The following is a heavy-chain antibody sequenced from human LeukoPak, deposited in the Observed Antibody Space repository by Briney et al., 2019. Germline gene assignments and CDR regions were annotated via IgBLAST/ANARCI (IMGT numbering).Heavy chain of an antibody. V-gene: IGHV2-70*01. CDR3: ARVGYYGSGELSGFDY. CDR1: GFSLSTSGVG. CDR2: TYWDDDK. D-gene: IGHD3-10*01. J-gene: IGHJ4*02. Sequence: SGPTLVKPTQTLTLTCIFSGFSLSTSGVGVGWIRQPPGKALEWLALTYWDDDKYYSTSLKTRLTISKDTSKNQVVLTMTNMDPVDTATYYCARVGYYGSGELSGFDYWGQGTLVTVSS.